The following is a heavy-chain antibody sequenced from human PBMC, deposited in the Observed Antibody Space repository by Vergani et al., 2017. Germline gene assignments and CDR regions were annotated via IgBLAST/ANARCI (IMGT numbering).Heavy chain of an antibody. D-gene: IGHD3-10*01. CDR1: GFTFSSYS. Sequence: EVQLVESGGGLVQPGGSLRLSCAASGFTFSSYSMNWVRQAPGKGLEWVSYISSSSSTIYYADSVKGRFTISRDNAKNSLYLQMNSLRDEDTAVYYCARDQVRPAKLLWFGNSYYYYGMDVWGQGTTVTVSS. CDR2: ISSSSSTI. J-gene: IGHJ6*02. V-gene: IGHV3-48*02. CDR3: ARDQVRPAKLLWFGNSYYYYGMDV.